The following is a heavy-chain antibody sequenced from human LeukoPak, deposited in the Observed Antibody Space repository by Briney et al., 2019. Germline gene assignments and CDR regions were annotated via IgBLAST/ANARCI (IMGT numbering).Heavy chain of an antibody. CDR1: GFAYDHCS. D-gene: IGHD3-10*01. CDR2: ITGDNKA. CDR3: VRGGVADGNYFGD. J-gene: IGHJ4*02. V-gene: IGHV3-48*01. Sequence: EGSLRLSCVGSGFAYDHCSMNWVRQAPGKGLEWLSYITGDNKAYYADSLKGRFVISRDNAKNSVYLQMNSLSVEDTAVYYCVRGGVADGNYFGDWGQGTVVTVSS.